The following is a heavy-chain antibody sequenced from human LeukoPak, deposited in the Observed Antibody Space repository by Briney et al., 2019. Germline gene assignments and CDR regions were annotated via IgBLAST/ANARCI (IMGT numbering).Heavy chain of an antibody. J-gene: IGHJ4*02. Sequence: WVXXAXXXXXEWMGWINPNSGGRNYAQKFQGRVTMTRDTSISTAYMELSRLRSDDTAVYYCARDLRIAAAGIYFDYWGQGTLVTVSS. V-gene: IGHV1-2*02. D-gene: IGHD6-13*01. CDR3: ARDLRIAAAGIYFDY. CDR2: INPNSGGR.